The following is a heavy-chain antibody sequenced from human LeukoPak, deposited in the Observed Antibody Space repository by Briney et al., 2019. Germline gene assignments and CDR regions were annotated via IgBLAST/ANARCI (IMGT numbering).Heavy chain of an antibody. D-gene: IGHD3-22*01. CDR2: SGST. CDR1: GYSIXXXXY. CDR3: ASPRGDDSGGYYTWYFHH. Sequence: LXCXVSGYSIXXXXYWXXXRXXXXKXLXXIGSGSTYYNPSLKSRVTISVDTSKNQFSLKLSSVTAADTAVYFCASPRGDDSGGYYTWYFHHWGQGILVTVSS. V-gene: IGHV4-38-2*02. J-gene: IGHJ1*01.